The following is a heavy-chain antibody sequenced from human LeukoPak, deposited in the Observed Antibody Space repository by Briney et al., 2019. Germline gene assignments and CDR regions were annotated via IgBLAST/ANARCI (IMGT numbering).Heavy chain of an antibody. J-gene: IGHJ4*02. CDR2: ISAYNGNT. D-gene: IGHD2-2*02. CDR1: GYTFTSYG. V-gene: IGHV1-18*01. CDR3: ARPIYCSSTSCYSPLDY. Sequence: ASVTVSCKASGYTFTSYGISWVRQAPGQGLEWMGWISAYNGNTNYSQKLQGRVTMTTDTSTSTAYMELRSLRSDDTAVYYCARPIYCSSTSCYSPLDYWGQGTLVTVSS.